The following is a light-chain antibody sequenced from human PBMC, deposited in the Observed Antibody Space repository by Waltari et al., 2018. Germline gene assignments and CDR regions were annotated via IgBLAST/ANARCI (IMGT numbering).Light chain of an antibody. J-gene: IGLJ1*01. Sequence: QSALTQPASVSGSPGQSITISCTGTSSDVGTYNYVSWYQQYPGKAPTPVIYEVTNRPSGVSDRFSGPKSGSTASLTISGLQPDDEAHYYCSSYTSATTLVVFGPGTWVTV. CDR2: EVT. CDR3: SSYTSATTLVV. CDR1: SSDVGTYNY. V-gene: IGLV2-14*01.